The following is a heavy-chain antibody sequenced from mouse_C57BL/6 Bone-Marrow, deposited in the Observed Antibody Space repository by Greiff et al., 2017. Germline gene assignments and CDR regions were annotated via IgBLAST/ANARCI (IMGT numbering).Heavy chain of an antibody. Sequence: QVQLQQPGAELVKPGASVKMSCKASGYTFTSYWITWVKQRPGQGLEWIGDIYPGSGSTNYNEKFKSKATLTVDTSSSTAYMQLSSLTSEDSAVYYCARGVTTVARRNFDYWGQGTTLTVSS. CDR3: ARGVTTVARRNFDY. CDR2: IYPGSGST. J-gene: IGHJ2*01. CDR1: GYTFTSYW. D-gene: IGHD1-1*01. V-gene: IGHV1-55*01.